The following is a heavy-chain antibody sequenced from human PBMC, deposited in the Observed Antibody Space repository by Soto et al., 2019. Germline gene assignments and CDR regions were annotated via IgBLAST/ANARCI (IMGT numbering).Heavy chain of an antibody. D-gene: IGHD6-13*01. J-gene: IGHJ4*02. CDR1: GFSLSTSGVG. Sequence: QITLKESGPTLVKPTQTLTLTCSFSGFSLSTSGVGVGWIRQPPGKALEWLALIYWDGEKRYRPSLQSRLTVTKDTSKDQVVLTMTNMDPADTATYYCARNLPTIWYHFDYWGQGTLVTVSS. V-gene: IGHV2-5*02. CDR3: ARNLPTIWYHFDY. CDR2: IYWDGEK.